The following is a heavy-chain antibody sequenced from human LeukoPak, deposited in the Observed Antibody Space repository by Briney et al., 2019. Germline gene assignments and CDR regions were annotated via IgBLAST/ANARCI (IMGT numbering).Heavy chain of an antibody. J-gene: IGHJ4*02. CDR3: ARTTVTTWRYYFNY. D-gene: IGHD4-17*01. CDR1: GGSISSYY. Sequence: SETLSLTCTVSGGSISSYYWSWIRQPPGKGLEWIGYIYYSGSTNYNPSLKSRVSISVDTSKNQFSLRLSSVTAADTAVYYCARTTVTTWRYYFNYWGQGTLVTVSS. CDR2: IYYSGST. V-gene: IGHV4-59*01.